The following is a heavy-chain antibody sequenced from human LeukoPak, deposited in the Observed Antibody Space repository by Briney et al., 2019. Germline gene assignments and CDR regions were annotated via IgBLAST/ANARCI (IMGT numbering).Heavy chain of an antibody. CDR1: GFTFSSYA. CDR2: ISYDGSNK. V-gene: IGHV3-30-3*01. CDR3: ARYSSGWYFIDY. D-gene: IGHD6-19*01. Sequence: GGSLRLSCAASGFTFSSYAMHWVRQAPGKGLEWVAVISYDGSNKYYADSVKGRFTISRDNSKNTLYLQMNSLRAEDTAVYYCARYSSGWYFIDYWGQGTLVTVSS. J-gene: IGHJ4*02.